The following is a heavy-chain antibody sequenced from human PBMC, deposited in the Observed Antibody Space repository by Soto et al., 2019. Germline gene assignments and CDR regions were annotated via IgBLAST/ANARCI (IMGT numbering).Heavy chain of an antibody. CDR3: ARETTVTTLIVPYFDY. J-gene: IGHJ4*02. V-gene: IGHV3-30*14. Sequence: GGSLRLSCSASGFSFRSYSMHWVRQAPGKGLEWVASISHPGDHSLLADSVKGRFTISRDNSKNTLYLQMNSLRAEDTAVYYCARETTVTTLIVPYFDYWGQGTLVTVSS. CDR1: GFSFRSYS. CDR2: ISHPGDHS. D-gene: IGHD4-4*01.